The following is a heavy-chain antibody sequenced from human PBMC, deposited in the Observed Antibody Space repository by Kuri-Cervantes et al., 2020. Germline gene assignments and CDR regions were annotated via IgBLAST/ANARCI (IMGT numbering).Heavy chain of an antibody. Sequence: GESLKISCAASGFTFSSYSMNWVRQAPGKGLEWVSYISSSSSTIYYADSVKGRFTISRDNAKNSLYLQMNSLRDEDTAVYYCTSSTEQKRPSPNHSTPFDYWGQGTLVTVSS. CDR3: TSSTEQKRPSPNHSTPFDY. CDR1: GFTFSSYS. CDR2: ISSSSSTI. D-gene: IGHD1/OR15-1a*01. J-gene: IGHJ4*02. V-gene: IGHV3-48*02.